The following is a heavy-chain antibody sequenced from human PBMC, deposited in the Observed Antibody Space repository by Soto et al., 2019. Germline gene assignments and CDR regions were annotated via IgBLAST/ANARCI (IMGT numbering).Heavy chain of an antibody. CDR1: GGSVTNSSYY. CDR2: VYYRGRS. CDR3: ARGEQYSGRIFDY. J-gene: IGHJ4*01. Sequence: SETLSLTCTVSGGSVTNSSYYWGWIRQSPGKGLEWIGSVYYRGRSYSKSSVKSRVTISVDTSKNQFSLQLNSVTPEDTAVYFRARGEQYSGRIFDYWGQGTLVTVSS. V-gene: IGHV4-39*07. D-gene: IGHD1-26*01.